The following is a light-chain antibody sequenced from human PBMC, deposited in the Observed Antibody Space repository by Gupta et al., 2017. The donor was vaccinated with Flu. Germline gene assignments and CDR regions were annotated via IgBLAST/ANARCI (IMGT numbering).Light chain of an antibody. CDR1: QKVGVD. Sequence: ELVMTQSPATLSVSPGERVTLSCRASQKVGVDLAWYQQKPGQPPRPLIYDASFRATDVPARFTASGSGTDFTLTISSLQSEDFALYFCQQFSNWPLTFGQGTRLDIK. CDR2: DAS. CDR3: QQFSNWPLT. J-gene: IGKJ5*01. V-gene: IGKV3-15*01.